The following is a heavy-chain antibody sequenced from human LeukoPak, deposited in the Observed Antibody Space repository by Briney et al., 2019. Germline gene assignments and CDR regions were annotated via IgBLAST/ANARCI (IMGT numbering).Heavy chain of an antibody. Sequence: SETLSLTCTVSGDSISSSYYYWGWIRQPPGKGLKGIGSTYYSGSTYYHPSLKSRVTISVDTSKSQCSLKLSSVAAAGTGVYYCARGVDVVVPAAPRDSFDPWGQGTLVTVSS. CDR3: ARGVDVVVPAAPRDSFDP. V-gene: IGHV4-39*07. CDR1: GDSISSSYYY. D-gene: IGHD2-2*01. CDR2: TYYSGST. J-gene: IGHJ5*02.